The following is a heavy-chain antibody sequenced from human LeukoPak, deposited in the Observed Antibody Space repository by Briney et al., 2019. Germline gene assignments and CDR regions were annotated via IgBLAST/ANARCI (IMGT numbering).Heavy chain of an antibody. V-gene: IGHV4-31*03. Sequence: SQTLSLTCTVSSASISSGGYYWTWIRQYPGKGLEWIGYIYHSGSPYYNPSLRSRVTISVDTSKNQVSLNVTSVTAADTAVYYCARSERNQLWLSLDYWGQGTLVTVSS. CDR2: IYHSGSP. CDR1: SASISSGGYY. D-gene: IGHD5-18*01. J-gene: IGHJ4*02. CDR3: ARSERNQLWLSLDY.